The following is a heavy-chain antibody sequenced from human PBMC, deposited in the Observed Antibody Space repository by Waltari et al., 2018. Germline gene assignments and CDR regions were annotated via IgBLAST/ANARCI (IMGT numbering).Heavy chain of an antibody. CDR2: ISSSSSYI. J-gene: IGHJ6*02. V-gene: IGHV3-21*01. CDR3: ARAGYQIYGMDV. D-gene: IGHD2-2*01. Sequence: EVQLVASGGGLVKPGGSLRLSCAASGFTFRGYSTNWVRQAPGKGLEWVSSISSSSSYIYYADSVKGRFTISRDNAKNSLYLQMNSLRAEDTAVYYCARAGYQIYGMDVWGQGTTVTVSS. CDR1: GFTFRGYS.